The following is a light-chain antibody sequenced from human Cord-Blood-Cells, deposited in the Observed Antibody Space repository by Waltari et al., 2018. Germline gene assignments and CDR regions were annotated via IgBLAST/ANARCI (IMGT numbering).Light chain of an antibody. V-gene: IGKV3-11*01. CDR3: QQRSNWL. J-gene: IGKJ4*01. CDR1: QSVSSY. CDR2: DAS. Sequence: EIVLTQSPATLSLSPGERATLSCRASQSVSSYLAWYQQKPGQATRLLICDASNTATGIPARLSGRGSGTDFTLTSSSLEPEDFAVYYCQQRSNWLFGGGTKVEIK.